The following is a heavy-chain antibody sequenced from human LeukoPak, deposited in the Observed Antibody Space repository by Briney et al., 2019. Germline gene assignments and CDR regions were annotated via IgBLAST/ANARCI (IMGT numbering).Heavy chain of an antibody. CDR2: INEDGSTT. D-gene: IGHD3-22*01. V-gene: IGHV3-74*01. CDR1: GFTFSSNW. J-gene: IGHJ4*02. Sequence: PGGSLRLSCAASGFTFSSNWMHWVRQAPGKGLVWVSRINEDGSTTNYADSVKGRFTISRDNSKNTLYLQMNSLRAEDTAVYYCARDPSLVGYYYDSSAGYWGQGTLVTVSS. CDR3: ARDPSLVGYYYDSSAGY.